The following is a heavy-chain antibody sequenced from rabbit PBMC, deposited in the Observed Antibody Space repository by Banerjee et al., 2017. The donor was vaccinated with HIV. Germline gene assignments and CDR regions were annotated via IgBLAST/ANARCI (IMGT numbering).Heavy chain of an antibody. CDR2: IYAGDGDT. V-gene: IGHV1S45*01. J-gene: IGHJ4*01. CDR3: ARNRDL. CDR1: RFSFSSWYW. Sequence: LEESGGGLVQPEGSLTLTCKASRFSFSSWYWICWVRQAPGKGLEWIACIYAGDGDTAYANWAKGRFAISKTSSTTVTLQMTSLTAADTATYFCARNRDLWGPGTLVTVS.